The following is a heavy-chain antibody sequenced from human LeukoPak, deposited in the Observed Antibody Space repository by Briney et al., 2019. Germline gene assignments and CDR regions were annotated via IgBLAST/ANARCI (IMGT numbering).Heavy chain of an antibody. J-gene: IGHJ4*02. CDR3: ARDGGVAAAGSLY. CDR1: GGSISSSSYY. CDR2: IYYSGST. Sequence: KPSETLSLTCTVSGGSISSSSYYWGWIRQPPGKGLEWIGSIYYSGSTYYNPSLKSRVTISVDTSKNQFSLKLSSVTAADTAVYYCARDGGVAAAGSLYWGQGTLVTVSS. D-gene: IGHD6-13*01. V-gene: IGHV4-39*07.